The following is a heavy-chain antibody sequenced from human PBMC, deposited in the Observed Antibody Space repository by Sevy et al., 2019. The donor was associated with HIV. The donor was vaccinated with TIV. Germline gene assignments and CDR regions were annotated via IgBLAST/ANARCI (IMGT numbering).Heavy chain of an antibody. CDR3: AKSMGGFDAFDI. V-gene: IGHV3-23*01. Sequence: GESLKISRAASGFTFSSYDMSWVRQAPGKGLEWVSVISGSGVSTYYADSVKGRFTISRDNSKNTLYLQLNSLRAEDTAVYYCAKSMGGFDAFDIWGQGTMVTVSS. CDR1: GFTFSSYD. CDR2: ISGSGVST. J-gene: IGHJ3*02. D-gene: IGHD6-25*01.